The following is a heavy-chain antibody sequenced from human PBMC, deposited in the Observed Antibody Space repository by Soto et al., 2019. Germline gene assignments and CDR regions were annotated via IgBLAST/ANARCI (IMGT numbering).Heavy chain of an antibody. CDR1: GFTVSSNY. V-gene: IGHV3-53*04. J-gene: IGHJ6*03. CDR3: ARAPFSSWAV. CDR2: IYSGGST. Sequence: GGSLRLSFAASGFTVSSNYMSWVRQAPGKGLEWVSVIYSGGSTYYADSVKGRFTISRHNSKNTLYLQMNSLRAEDTAVYYWARAPFSSWAVWGNGTTVPVS. D-gene: IGHD7-27*01.